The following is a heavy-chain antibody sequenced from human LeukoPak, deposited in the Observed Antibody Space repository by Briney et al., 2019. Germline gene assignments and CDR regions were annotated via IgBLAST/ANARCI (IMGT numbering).Heavy chain of an antibody. CDR1: GYTXTGYY. V-gene: IGHV1-2*02. D-gene: IGHD3-10*01. J-gene: IGHJ4*02. CDR2: TNSDSGAT. CDR3: ARDYRGVGSGSPFGFDY. Sequence: ASVKVSCKASGYTXTGYYIHWVRQAPGQGLELIGWTNSDSGATNYAQNFQGRVAMTRDSSITTAYMELRRLSSDDTAVYYCARDYRGVGSGSPFGFDYWGQGTLVTVSS.